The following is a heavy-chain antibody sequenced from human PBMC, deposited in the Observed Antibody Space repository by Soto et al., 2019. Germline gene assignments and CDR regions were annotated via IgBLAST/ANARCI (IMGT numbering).Heavy chain of an antibody. CDR3: AKDAIMVSSSFNYFDF. Sequence: PGGSLRLSCVVSGFIPSSYAMSWVRQAPGKGLEWVSGISGSGGATSYADSVKGRFTISRDNSKNTLYLQMNSLSAEDTAIYYCAKDAIMVSSSFNYFDFWGQGALFTVSS. CDR1: GFIPSSYA. J-gene: IGHJ4*02. D-gene: IGHD6-13*01. CDR2: ISGSGGAT. V-gene: IGHV3-23*01.